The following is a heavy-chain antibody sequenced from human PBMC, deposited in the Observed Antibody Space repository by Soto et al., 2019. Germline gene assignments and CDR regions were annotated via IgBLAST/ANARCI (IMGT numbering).Heavy chain of an antibody. D-gene: IGHD3-3*01. CDR2: ISAYNGNT. V-gene: IGHV1-18*01. Sequence: GASVKVSCKASGYTFTSYGISWVRQAPGQGLEWMGWISAYNGNTNYAQKLQGRVTMTTDTSTSTAYMELRSLRSDDTAVYYCARDSPRITIFGVVTRPLYYYYYYMDVWGKGTTVTVSS. CDR1: GYTFTSYG. J-gene: IGHJ6*03. CDR3: ARDSPRITIFGVVTRPLYYYYYYMDV.